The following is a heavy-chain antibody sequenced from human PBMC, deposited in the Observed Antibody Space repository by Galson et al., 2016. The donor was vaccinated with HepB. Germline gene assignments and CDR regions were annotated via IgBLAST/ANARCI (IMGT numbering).Heavy chain of an antibody. CDR2: IGVGSGHT. V-gene: IGHV1-58*01. D-gene: IGHD2-2*01. CDR3: AAEDAVPAAVRNYNYHGLDV. Sequence: SVKVSCKASRFMFRSSAVQWVRQDRGQRLEWIGWIGVGSGHTNYAQKFQQRVTITRDMSTSTVYMEVTSLTIEDTAVYYCAAEDAVPAAVRNYNYHGLDVWGQGTTVTVSS. CDR1: RFMFRSSA. J-gene: IGHJ6*02.